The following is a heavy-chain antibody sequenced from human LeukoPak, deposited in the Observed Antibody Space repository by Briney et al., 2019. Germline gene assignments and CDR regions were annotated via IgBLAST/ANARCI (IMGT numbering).Heavy chain of an antibody. J-gene: IGHJ6*02. Sequence: GESLKISCKGSGYRFTSYWIGWVRQMPGKGLEWMGIIYPGDSDTRYSPSFQGQVTISADKSSNTAYLQWNSLRASDTAMYFCAGQTSTRFFEVVASGMDVWGQGTTVTVSS. D-gene: IGHD3-3*01. CDR3: AGQTSTRFFEVVASGMDV. CDR2: IYPGDSDT. V-gene: IGHV5-51*01. CDR1: GYRFTSYW.